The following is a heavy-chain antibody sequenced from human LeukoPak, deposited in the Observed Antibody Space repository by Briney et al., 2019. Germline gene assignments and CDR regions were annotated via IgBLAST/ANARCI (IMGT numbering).Heavy chain of an antibody. J-gene: IGHJ4*02. CDR1: GYCFTSYW. CDR2: IYPGDSDT. Sequence: GGSLKISCKGSGYCFTSYWIGWVRPMPGKGLEWMGIIYPGDSDTRYSPSFQGQVTISADKSISTAYLQWSSLKASDTAMYYCARSPEWLGFDYWGQGTLVTVSS. CDR3: ARSPEWLGFDY. V-gene: IGHV5-51*01. D-gene: IGHD6-19*01.